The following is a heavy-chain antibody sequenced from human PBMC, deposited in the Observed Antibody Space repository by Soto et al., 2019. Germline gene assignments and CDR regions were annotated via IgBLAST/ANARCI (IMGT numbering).Heavy chain of an antibody. CDR2: ISGSGGST. CDR3: AKDYYFDY. J-gene: IGHJ4*02. Sequence: EVQLLESGGGLVQPGGSLRLSCAASGFTFSSYAMTWVLQAPGKGLKWVSTISGSGGSTYYADSVKGRFTIPRDNSKNKLYMQMNSRRAEDTALYCCAKDYYFDYWGQGTLVTVSS. V-gene: IGHV3-23*01. CDR1: GFTFSSYA.